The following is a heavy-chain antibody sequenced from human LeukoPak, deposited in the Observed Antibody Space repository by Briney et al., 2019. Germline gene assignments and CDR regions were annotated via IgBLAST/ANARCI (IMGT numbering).Heavy chain of an antibody. Sequence: GGSLRLSCAASGFTVSSNYMSWVRQAPGKGLEWVANIKQDGSVKYYADSMKGRFTISRDNARNSLYLQMNSLRVEDTAVYYCARIGYSSSSNDYWGQGTLVTVSS. J-gene: IGHJ4*02. D-gene: IGHD6-6*01. CDR1: GFTVSSNY. CDR2: IKQDGSVK. V-gene: IGHV3-7*01. CDR3: ARIGYSSSSNDY.